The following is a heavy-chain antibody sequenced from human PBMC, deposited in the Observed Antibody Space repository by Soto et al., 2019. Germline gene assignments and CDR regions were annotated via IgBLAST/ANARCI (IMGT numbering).Heavy chain of an antibody. V-gene: IGHV3-9*01. CDR3: AKDLGPRLYNWFDP. CDR2: ISWNSGSI. Sequence: LRLSCAASGFTFDDYAMHWVRQAPGKGLEWVSGISWNSGSIGYADSVKGRFTISRDNAKNSLYLQMNSLRAEDTALYYCAKDLGPRLYNWFDPWGQGTLVTV. D-gene: IGHD7-27*01. J-gene: IGHJ5*02. CDR1: GFTFDDYA.